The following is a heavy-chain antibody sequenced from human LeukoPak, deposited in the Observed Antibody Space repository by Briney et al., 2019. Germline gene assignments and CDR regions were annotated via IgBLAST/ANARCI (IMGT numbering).Heavy chain of an antibody. CDR2: INPNSGGT. Sequence: ASVKVSCKASGYTFTGYYMHWVRQAPGQGLEWMGWINPNSGGTNYAQKFQGRVTMTRDTSISTAYMELSRLRSDDTAVYYCARFSYGGNSALFDYWGQGTLVTVSS. J-gene: IGHJ4*02. CDR1: GYTFTGYY. CDR3: ARFSYGGNSALFDY. V-gene: IGHV1-2*02. D-gene: IGHD4-23*01.